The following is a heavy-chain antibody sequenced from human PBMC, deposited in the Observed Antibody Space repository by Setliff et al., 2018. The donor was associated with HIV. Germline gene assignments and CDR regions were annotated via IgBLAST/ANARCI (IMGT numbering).Heavy chain of an antibody. V-gene: IGHV4-4*07. J-gene: IGHJ6*03. CDR2: LYVSGAT. Sequence: SETLSLTCYVTDDPISSYYWSWVRQPAGKGLEWIGRLYVSGATNYNPSLKSRVTMSLDTSKKHFSLTLKSVTAADTAVYYCALTGHRLLRGYMDVWGKGTTVTVSS. CDR1: DDPISSYY. D-gene: IGHD2-15*01. CDR3: ALTGHRLLRGYMDV.